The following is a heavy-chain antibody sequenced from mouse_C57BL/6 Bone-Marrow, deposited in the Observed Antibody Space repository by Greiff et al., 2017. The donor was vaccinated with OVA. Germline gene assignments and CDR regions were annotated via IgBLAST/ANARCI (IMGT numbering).Heavy chain of an antibody. V-gene: IGHV1-81*01. CDR3: ASGERGYPLGY. D-gene: IGHD2-2*01. CDR2: IYPRSGNT. J-gene: IGHJ2*01. Sequence: VKLVESGAELARPGASVKLSCKASGYTFTSYGISWVKQRTGQGLEWIGEIYPRSGNTYYNEKFKGKATLTADKSSSTAYMELRSLTSEDSAVYFCASGERGYPLGYWGQGTTLTVSS. CDR1: GYTFTSYG.